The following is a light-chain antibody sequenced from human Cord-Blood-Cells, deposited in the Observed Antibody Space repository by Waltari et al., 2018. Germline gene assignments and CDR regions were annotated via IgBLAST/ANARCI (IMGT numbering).Light chain of an antibody. J-gene: IGKJ5*01. CDR1: QGVSSY. Sequence: EIVLTQSPATLSWSPGERATLSCRASQGVSSYLAWYQQKPGQAPRLLIYDASNRATGIPARFSGSGPGTDFTLTISSLEPEDFAVYYCQQRSNWHPITFGQGTRLEIK. CDR3: QQRSNWHPIT. V-gene: IGKV3D-11*01. CDR2: DAS.